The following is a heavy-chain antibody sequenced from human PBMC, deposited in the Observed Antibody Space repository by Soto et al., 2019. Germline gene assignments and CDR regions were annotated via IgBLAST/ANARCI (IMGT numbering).Heavy chain of an antibody. Sequence: APVKVSCKASGYTFTSYGISWVRQAPGQGLEWMGWTSAYNGNTNYAQKLQGRVTMTTDTSTSTAYMELRSLRSDDTAVYYCARDRGYSSGYYLTIDYWGQGTLVTVSS. J-gene: IGHJ4*02. CDR2: TSAYNGNT. CDR3: ARDRGYSSGYYLTIDY. D-gene: IGHD3-22*01. V-gene: IGHV1-18*01. CDR1: GYTFTSYG.